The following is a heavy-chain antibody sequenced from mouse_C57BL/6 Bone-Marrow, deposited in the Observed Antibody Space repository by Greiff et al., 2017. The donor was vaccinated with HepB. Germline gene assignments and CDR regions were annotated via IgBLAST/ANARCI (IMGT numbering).Heavy chain of an antibody. J-gene: IGHJ1*03. CDR1: GYTFTDYY. Sequence: QVQLKQSGAELVRPGASVKLSCKASGYTFTDYYINWVKQRPGQGLEWIARIYPGSGNTYYNEKFKGKATLTAEKSSSTAYMQLSSLTSADSAVYVCAFYCGSCHWYFDYWGTVTTLTVSS. CDR2: IYPGSGNT. V-gene: IGHV1-76*01. D-gene: IGHD1-1*01. CDR3: AFYCGSCHWYFDY.